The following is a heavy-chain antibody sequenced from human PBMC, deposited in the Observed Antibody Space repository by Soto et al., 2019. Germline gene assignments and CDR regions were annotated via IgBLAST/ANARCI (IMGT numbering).Heavy chain of an antibody. V-gene: IGHV1-18*01. CDR2: ISAYNGNT. J-gene: IGHJ5*02. Sequence: SVKVSCKASGYTFTNYGSSWVRQAPGQGLEWMGWISAYNGNTNYAQKLQGRVSMTTDTSTSSAYMERRRLRSEPTAVSSCERGAVLLWFGEFRPCGQGPLVTVSS. D-gene: IGHD3-10*01. CDR1: GYTFTNYG. CDR3: ERGAVLLWFGEFRP.